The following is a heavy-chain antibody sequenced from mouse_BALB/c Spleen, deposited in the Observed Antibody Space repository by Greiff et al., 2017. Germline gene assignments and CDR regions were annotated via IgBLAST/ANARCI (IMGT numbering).Heavy chain of an antibody. CDR3: ARFDGNYVEAWFAY. D-gene: IGHD2-1*01. CDR2: INSDGGST. Sequence: EVHLVESGGGLVQPGESLKLSCESNEYEFPSHDMSWVRKTPEKRLELVAAINSDGGSTYYPDTMERRFIISRDNTKKTLYLQMSSLRSEDTALYYCARFDGNYVEAWFAYWGQGTLVTVSA. CDR1: EYEFPSHD. J-gene: IGHJ3*01. V-gene: IGHV5-2*01.